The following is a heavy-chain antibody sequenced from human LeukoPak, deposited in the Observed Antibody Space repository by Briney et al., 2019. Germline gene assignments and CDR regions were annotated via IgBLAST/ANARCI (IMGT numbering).Heavy chain of an antibody. CDR3: ARVDYDFWSGSYGMDV. J-gene: IGHJ6*02. CDR1: GFSFSSYN. D-gene: IGHD3-3*01. Sequence: GESLRLSCAASGFSFSSYNMNWVRQAPGKGLEWISYISSGTTAIYYADSVKGRFTISRDNAKNSLYLQMNSLRAEDTAVYYCARVDYDFWSGSYGMDVWGQGTTVTVSS. V-gene: IGHV3-48*01. CDR2: ISSGTTAI.